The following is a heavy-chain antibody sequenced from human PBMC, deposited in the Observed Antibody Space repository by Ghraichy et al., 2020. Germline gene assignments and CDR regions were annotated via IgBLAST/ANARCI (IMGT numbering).Heavy chain of an antibody. CDR3: ARGKWRYDDLDAFDI. Sequence: SETLSLTCTVSGGSISSGSYYWSWIRQPAGKGLEWIGRFHTGGSSNYNPSFKSRVTISVDTSKNQFSVKLSSVTAADTAVYYCARGKWRYDDLDAFDICGQGALVTVSS. CDR1: GGSISSGSYY. CDR2: FHTGGSS. D-gene: IGHD2-15*01. V-gene: IGHV4-61*02. J-gene: IGHJ3*02.